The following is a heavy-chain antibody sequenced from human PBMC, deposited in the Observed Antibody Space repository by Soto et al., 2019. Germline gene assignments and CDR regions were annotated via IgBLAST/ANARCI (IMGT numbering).Heavy chain of an antibody. Sequence: ASVKVSCKASGYTFTSYAMNWVRQAPGQGLERMGWINTNTGNPTYAQGFTGRFVFSLDTSVSTAYLQIRSLKAEDTAVYYCARAPYYDILTGYYPRGYYYYMDVWGKGTTVTVSS. CDR2: INTNTGNP. CDR3: ARAPYYDILTGYYPRGYYYYMDV. V-gene: IGHV7-4-1*01. D-gene: IGHD3-9*01. CDR1: GYTFTSYA. J-gene: IGHJ6*03.